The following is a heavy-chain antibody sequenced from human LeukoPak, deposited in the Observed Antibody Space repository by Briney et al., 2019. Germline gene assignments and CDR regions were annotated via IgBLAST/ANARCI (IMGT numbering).Heavy chain of an antibody. V-gene: IGHV4-59*01. CDR1: GGSISSYY. D-gene: IGHD3-22*01. Sequence: SETLSLTCTVSGGSISSYYWSWIRQPPGKGLEWIGYIYYSGSTNYNPSLKSRVTISVDTSKNQFSLKLSSVTAADTAVYYCARGEYYDSSGYYGFGLPFNFDYWGQGTLVTVSS. CDR3: ARGEYYDSSGYYGFGLPFNFDY. CDR2: IYYSGST. J-gene: IGHJ4*02.